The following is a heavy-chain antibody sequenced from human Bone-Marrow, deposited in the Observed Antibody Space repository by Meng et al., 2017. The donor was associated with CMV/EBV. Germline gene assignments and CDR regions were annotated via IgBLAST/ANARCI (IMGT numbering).Heavy chain of an antibody. CDR3: ARHLGDTYYFDH. CDR2: IYTGDSDT. D-gene: IGHD2-2*02. Sequence: GESLKISCKGSGYSFKSYWIGWVRQMPGKGLEWMGNIYTGDSDTRYRASFQGQVTISADNSISTAYLQLSSLKASDTAMYYCARHLGDTYYFDHWGQGTLVTVSS. V-gene: IGHV5-51*01. CDR1: GYSFKSYW. J-gene: IGHJ4*02.